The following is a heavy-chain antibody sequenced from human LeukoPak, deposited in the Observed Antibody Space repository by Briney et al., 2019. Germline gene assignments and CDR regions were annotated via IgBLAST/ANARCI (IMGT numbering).Heavy chain of an antibody. CDR1: GFTFSSYA. V-gene: IGHV3-23*01. CDR2: ISGSGVST. D-gene: IGHD1-26*01. CDR3: ARVSHSGSLDMHFDI. J-gene: IGHJ3*02. Sequence: GGSLRLSCAASGFTFSSYAMSWVRQAPGKGLEWVSAISGSGVSTYYAGSVKGRFTISSDNSKNTLYLQMDSLRAEDTAVYYCARVSHSGSLDMHFDIWGQGTMVTVSS.